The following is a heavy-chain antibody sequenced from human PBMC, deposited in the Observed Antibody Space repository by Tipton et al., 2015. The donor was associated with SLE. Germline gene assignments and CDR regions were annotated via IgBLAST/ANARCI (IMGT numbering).Heavy chain of an antibody. J-gene: IGHJ6*02. D-gene: IGHD3-10*01. V-gene: IGHV4-59*01. CDR3: ASGDYYYYGMDV. Sequence: TLSLTCNASGGSIRSYYWSWIRQPPGKGLEWIAYKYYSGSTNYNPSLTSRVTISVDTSKNQFSLKLSSVTAADTAVYYCASGDYYYYGMDVWGQGTTVTVSS. CDR2: KYYSGST. CDR1: GGSIRSYY.